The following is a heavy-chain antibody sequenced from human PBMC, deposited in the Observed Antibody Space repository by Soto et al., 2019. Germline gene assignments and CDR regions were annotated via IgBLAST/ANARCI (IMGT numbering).Heavy chain of an antibody. CDR1: SGSFSGYY. V-gene: IGHV4-34*01. J-gene: IGHJ4*02. CDR2: ISQSGNT. Sequence: LSLTCSIYSGSFSGYYWSWIRQPPGKGLEWIGEISQSGNTNYSPSLKSRVSISIDTSKKQFSLNLASVSAADTAVYYCARAPKVSGSSQTRPDFWGQGTLVTVSS. CDR3: ARAPKVSGSSQTRPDF. D-gene: IGHD6-6*01.